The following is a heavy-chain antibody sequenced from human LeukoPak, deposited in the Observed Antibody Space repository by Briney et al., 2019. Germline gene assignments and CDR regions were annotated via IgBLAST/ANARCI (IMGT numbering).Heavy chain of an antibody. CDR3: ARQSRVRLLWFGEATKNWFDP. D-gene: IGHD3-10*01. J-gene: IGHJ5*02. CDR2: IYPGDSDT. Sequence: GESLKISCKGSGYSFTSYWIGWVRQMPGKGLEWMGVIYPGDSDTRYSPSFQGQVTISADKSISTAYLQWSSLKASDTAMYYCARQSRVRLLWFGEATKNWFDPWGQGTLVTVSS. V-gene: IGHV5-51*01. CDR1: GYSFTSYW.